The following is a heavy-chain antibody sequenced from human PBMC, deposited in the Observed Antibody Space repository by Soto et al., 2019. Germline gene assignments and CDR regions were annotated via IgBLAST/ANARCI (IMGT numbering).Heavy chain of an antibody. CDR2: THNSGST. Sequence: PSETLSLTCTVSNAPVDSSTYTWGWIRQPPGKGLEWIGSTHNSGSTLYNPSLNGRVTISLDTSKNQFSLKLTSVAAADTAVYFCARRLVATVATSENNWLHPWGQGVLVTVSS. V-gene: IGHV4-39*07. CDR1: NAPVDSSTYT. CDR3: ARRLVATVATSENNWLHP. D-gene: IGHD4-17*01. J-gene: IGHJ5*02.